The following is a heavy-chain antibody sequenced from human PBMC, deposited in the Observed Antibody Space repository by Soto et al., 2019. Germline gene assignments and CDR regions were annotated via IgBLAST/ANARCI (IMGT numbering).Heavy chain of an antibody. Sequence: SVKVSCKASGGTFSSYAISWVRQAPGQGLEWMGGIIPIFGTANYAQKFQGRVTITADESTSTAYMELSSLRSEDTAVYYCAVRYCSGGSCYGWFDPRGKGTLVTVSS. CDR3: AVRYCSGGSCYGWFDP. J-gene: IGHJ5*02. V-gene: IGHV1-69*13. CDR1: GGTFSSYA. D-gene: IGHD2-15*01. CDR2: IIPIFGTA.